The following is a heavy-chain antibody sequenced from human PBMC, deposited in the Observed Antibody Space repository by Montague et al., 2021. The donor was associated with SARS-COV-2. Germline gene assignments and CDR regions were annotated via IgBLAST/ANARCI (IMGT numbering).Heavy chain of an antibody. D-gene: IGHD2-21*02. CDR2: TYYRSKWYN. CDR1: GDSVSSNIAT. CDR3: ARAYCGGDCYFYCYFDL. J-gene: IGHJ2*01. V-gene: IGHV6-1*01. Sequence: CAISGDSVSSNIATRNWIRQSPSRGLEWLGRTYYRSKWYNDYAVSVKSRVISNPDTSNNRISLQLNSVTPEDTAVYYCARAYCGGDCYFYCYFDLWGRGTLVTVTS.